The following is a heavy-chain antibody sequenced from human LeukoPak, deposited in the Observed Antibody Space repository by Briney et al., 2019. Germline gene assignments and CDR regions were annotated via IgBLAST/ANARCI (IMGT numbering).Heavy chain of an antibody. Sequence: PGGSLRLSCAASGFTFSSYEMNWVRQAPGKGLEWVSYISSSGSTIYYADSVKGRFTISRDNAKNSLYLQMNSLRAEDTAVYYCARDEEGSSTGYYYYYMDVWGKGTTVTVSS. CDR3: ARDEEGSSTGYYYYYMDV. D-gene: IGHD2-2*01. CDR1: GFTFSSYE. V-gene: IGHV3-48*03. J-gene: IGHJ6*03. CDR2: ISSSGSTI.